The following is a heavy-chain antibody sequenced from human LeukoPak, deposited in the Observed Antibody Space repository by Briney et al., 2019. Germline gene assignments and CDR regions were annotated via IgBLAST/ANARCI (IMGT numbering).Heavy chain of an antibody. J-gene: IGHJ4*02. CDR2: INPNSGGT. Sequence: GASVKVSFKASGYAFAGYYMHWVRQAPGHGLEWMGWINPNSGGTNYAQKFQGRVTMTRDTSINTAYMELSSLKSDDTAVHYCASWAAPGTSPPDCWGQGTLVTVSS. CDR3: ASWAAPGTSPPDC. CDR1: GYAFAGYY. D-gene: IGHD6-13*01. V-gene: IGHV1-2*02.